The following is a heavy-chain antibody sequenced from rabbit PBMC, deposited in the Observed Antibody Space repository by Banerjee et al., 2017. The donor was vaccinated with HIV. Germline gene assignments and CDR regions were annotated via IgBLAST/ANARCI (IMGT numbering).Heavy chain of an antibody. CDR1: GFSFSSSYW. J-gene: IGHJ4*01. Sequence: QQQLEESGGGLIKPGGTLTLTCTASGFSFSSSYWMCWVRQAPGKGLEWIACISTGSGRAYYASWVISRFTISRSTSLNTVTLQMTSLTAADTATYFCGRDDSSSGNYQFDLWGPGTLVTVS. CDR2: ISTGSGRA. V-gene: IGHV1S43*01. D-gene: IGHD1-1*01. CDR3: GRDDSSSGNYQFDL.